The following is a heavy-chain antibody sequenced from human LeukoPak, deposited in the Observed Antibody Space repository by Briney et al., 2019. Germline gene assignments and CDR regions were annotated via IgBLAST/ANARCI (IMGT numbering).Heavy chain of an antibody. V-gene: IGHV3-48*02. CDR1: GFPFSSYS. Sequence: GGSLRLSCTASGFPFSSYSMNWIRQAPGKGLEWISYISSSFKTIYYADSVRGRFTISRDNGKTSLFLQMTSLRDEDTAVYYCARDRYGDSVALDFWYFDLWGRGTLVTVSS. CDR3: ARDRYGDSVALDFWYFDL. D-gene: IGHD4-17*01. J-gene: IGHJ2*01. CDR2: ISSSFKTI.